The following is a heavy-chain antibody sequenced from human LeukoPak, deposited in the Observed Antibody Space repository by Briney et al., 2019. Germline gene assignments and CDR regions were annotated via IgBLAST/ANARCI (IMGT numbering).Heavy chain of an antibody. CDR1: GFTFSSYS. CDR3: AKGGASVTRYVDY. J-gene: IGHJ4*02. V-gene: IGHV3-30*18. D-gene: IGHD4-17*01. Sequence: GGSLRLSCAASGFTFSSYSMQWVRQTPGKGLEWVGIMSNSGENTFYGEAVKGRFTISRDNSQNTLYLKMNSLRPEDTAVYYCAKGGASVTRYVDYWGQGTLVTVSS. CDR2: MSNSGENT.